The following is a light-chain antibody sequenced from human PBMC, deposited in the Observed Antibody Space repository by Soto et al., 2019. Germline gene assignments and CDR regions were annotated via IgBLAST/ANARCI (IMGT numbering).Light chain of an antibody. Sequence: EIVLTQSPGTLSLSPGQRATLSCRASQRIDKNYLAWYQQKPGQAPRLLIYGAATRATGIPARFSGSGSGTEFTLTISSLQSEDFAIYYCQQYHNWPAFGQGTKVEIK. J-gene: IGKJ1*01. CDR3: QQYHNWPA. CDR1: QRIDKN. CDR2: GAA. V-gene: IGKV3-15*01.